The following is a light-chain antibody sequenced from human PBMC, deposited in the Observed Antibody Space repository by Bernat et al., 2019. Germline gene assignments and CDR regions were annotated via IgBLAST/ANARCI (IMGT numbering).Light chain of an antibody. Sequence: QSALTQPASVSGSPGQSITISCTGTSSDVGAYNYVSWYQQHPDRAPKLMIYDVNNRPSGVSNRFPGSKSGNTASLTISGLQAEDEADYYCSSYTSSGALVFGGGTKLTVL. V-gene: IGLV2-14*03. J-gene: IGLJ3*02. CDR1: SSDVGAYNY. CDR2: DVN. CDR3: SSYTSSGALV.